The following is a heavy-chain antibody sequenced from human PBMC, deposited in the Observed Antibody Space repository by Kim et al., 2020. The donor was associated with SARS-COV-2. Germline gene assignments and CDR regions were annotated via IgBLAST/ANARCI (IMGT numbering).Heavy chain of an antibody. CDR2: ISSSSSYI. J-gene: IGHJ4*02. Sequence: GGSLRLSCAASGFTFSSYCMNWVRQAPGKGLEWVSSISSSSSYIYYADSVKGRFTISRDNAKNSLYLQMNSLRAEDTAVYYCARAIYGGYQGPVVDYWGQRTLVTVSS. V-gene: IGHV3-21*04. CDR1: GFTFSSYC. CDR3: ARAIYGGYQGPVVDY. D-gene: IGHD3-22*01.